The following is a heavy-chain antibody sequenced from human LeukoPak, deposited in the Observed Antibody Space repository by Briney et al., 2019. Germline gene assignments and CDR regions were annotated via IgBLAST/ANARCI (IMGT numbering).Heavy chain of an antibody. CDR3: ANRGHSSGYYAYYYYMDV. J-gene: IGHJ6*03. Sequence: GGSLRLSCAASGFTFSSYAMSLVRQAPGKGLEWVSAISGSGGSTYYADSVKGRFTVSRDNSKNTLYLQMNSLRAEDTAVYYCANRGHSSGYYAYYYYMDVWGKGTTVTVSS. CDR2: ISGSGGST. CDR1: GFTFSSYA. D-gene: IGHD3-22*01. V-gene: IGHV3-23*01.